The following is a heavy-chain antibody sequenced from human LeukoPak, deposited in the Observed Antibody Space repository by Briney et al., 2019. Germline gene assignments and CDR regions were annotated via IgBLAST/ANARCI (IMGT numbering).Heavy chain of an antibody. Sequence: GGSLRVSCAASGFTFTTYGMNWVRQAPGKGLEWVSYLSGRSHSIYYAESVKGRFTISRDNAKNSLYLQMNSLRDEDTAVYYCARDFRYHDSSGYYSFDYWGQGTLVTVSS. D-gene: IGHD3-22*01. CDR3: ARDFRYHDSSGYYSFDY. J-gene: IGHJ4*02. CDR1: GFTFTTYG. V-gene: IGHV3-48*02. CDR2: LSGRSHSI.